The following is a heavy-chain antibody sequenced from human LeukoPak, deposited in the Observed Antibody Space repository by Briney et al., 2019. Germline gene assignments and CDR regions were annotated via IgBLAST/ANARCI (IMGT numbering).Heavy chain of an antibody. V-gene: IGHV1-46*01. D-gene: IGHD5-18*01. CDR1: GYTFTSYY. J-gene: IGHJ5*02. CDR3: ARVGTAMVHNNWFDP. CDR2: INPSGGST. Sequence: ASVKVSCKASGYTFTSYYMHWVRQAPGQGLEWMGIINPSGGSTSYAQKFQGRVTMTRDMSTSTVYMELSSLRSEDTAVYYCARVGTAMVHNNWFDPWGQGTLVTVSS.